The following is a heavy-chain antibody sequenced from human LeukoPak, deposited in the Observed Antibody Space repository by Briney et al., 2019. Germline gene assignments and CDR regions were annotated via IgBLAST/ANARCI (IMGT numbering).Heavy chain of an antibody. J-gene: IGHJ4*02. CDR1: GGSISSGGYY. CDR3: ARGLGPHRVVSRRWVDY. Sequence: PSETLSLTCTVSGGSISSGGYYWSWIRQHPGKGLEWIGYIYYSGSTYYNPSLKSRVTISVDTSKNQFSLKLSSVTAADTAVYYCARGLGPHRVVSRRWVDYWGQGTLVTVSS. CDR2: IYYSGST. V-gene: IGHV4-31*03. D-gene: IGHD2-15*01.